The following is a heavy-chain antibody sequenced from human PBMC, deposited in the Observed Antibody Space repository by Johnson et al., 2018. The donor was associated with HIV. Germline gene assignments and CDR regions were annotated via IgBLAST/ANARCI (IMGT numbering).Heavy chain of an antibody. D-gene: IGHD3-16*01. CDR2: ISYDGSNK. J-gene: IGHJ3*02. V-gene: IGHV3-30*04. CDR1: GFTFSSYA. CDR3: AKDTMITFGGATPAAFDI. Sequence: QVQLVESGGGVVQPGRSLRLSCAASGFTFSSYAMHWVRQAPGKGLEWVAVISYDGSNKYYADSVKGRFTISRDNSKNTMYLQMNSLRPEDTAVYYCAKDTMITFGGATPAAFDIWGQWSMVTVSS.